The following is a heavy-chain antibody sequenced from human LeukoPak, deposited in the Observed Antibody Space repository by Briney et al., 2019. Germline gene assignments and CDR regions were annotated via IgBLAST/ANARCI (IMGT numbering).Heavy chain of an antibody. V-gene: IGHV1-3*01. J-gene: IGHJ4*02. D-gene: IGHD2-2*01. CDR3: AREPSSGSSNYYLDQ. Sequence: ASVKVSCKPSGYTFTTYAFHWVRQAPGQRLEWMGSINAGNGNTKFSQNLQGRVTIARATSARTAYMELSSLRSEDTAVYYCAREPSSGSSNYYLDQWGQGTLVTVSS. CDR1: GYTFTTYA. CDR2: INAGNGNT.